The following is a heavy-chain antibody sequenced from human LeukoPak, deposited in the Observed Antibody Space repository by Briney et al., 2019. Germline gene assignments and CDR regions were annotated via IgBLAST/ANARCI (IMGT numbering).Heavy chain of an antibody. CDR3: AKGSITMIVVHGAGAFDI. V-gene: IGHV3-23*01. J-gene: IGHJ3*02. CDR1: GFTFSSYA. D-gene: IGHD3-22*01. CDR2: ISGSGGST. Sequence: PGGSLRLSCAASGFTFSSYAMSWVRQAPGKGLEWVSAISGSGGSTYYADSVKGRFTISRDNSKNTLYLQMNGLRAEDTAVYYCAKGSITMIVVHGAGAFDIWGQGTMVTVSS.